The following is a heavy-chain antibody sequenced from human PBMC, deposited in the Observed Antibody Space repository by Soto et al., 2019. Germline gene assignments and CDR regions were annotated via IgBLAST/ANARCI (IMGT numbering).Heavy chain of an antibody. Sequence: SPTLSLACDISGDSVSSNSAAWNWIRQSPSRGLEWLGRTYYRSKWYNDYAVSVKSRITINPDTSKNQFSLQLNSVTPEDTAVYYCAREDSSSSPGINYYSSYGMDVCGQGPTVTVSS. CDR2: TYYRSKWYN. D-gene: IGHD6-6*01. V-gene: IGHV6-1*01. CDR1: GDSVSSNSAA. CDR3: AREDSSSSPGINYYSSYGMDV. J-gene: IGHJ6*02.